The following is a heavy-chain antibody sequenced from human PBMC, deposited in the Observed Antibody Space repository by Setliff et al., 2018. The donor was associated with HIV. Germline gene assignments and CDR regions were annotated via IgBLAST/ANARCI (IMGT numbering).Heavy chain of an antibody. CDR1: GDNVSSGTSA. V-gene: IGHV6-1*01. J-gene: IGHJ3*02. CDR2: TYYRSTWRF. Sequence: PSQTLSLTCAISGDNVSSGTSAWSWIRQSPSRGLEWLGRTYYRSTWRFGYADSVRGRISIAPDTSKNQFSMQLKSVTPEDAAVYFCVRDRGISSFETWGQGTKVTVS. D-gene: IGHD3-10*01. CDR3: VRDRGISSFET.